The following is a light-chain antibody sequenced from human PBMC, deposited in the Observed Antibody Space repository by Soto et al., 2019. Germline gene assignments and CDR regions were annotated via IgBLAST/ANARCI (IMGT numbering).Light chain of an antibody. CDR3: SSYTTSNTRQIV. CDR2: DVS. J-gene: IGLJ1*01. CDR1: SSDVGGYNY. Sequence: QSASVSGSPGQSITISCTGTSSDVGGYNYVSWYQHHPGKAPKLIIYDVSNRPSGVSIRFSGSKSDNTASLTISGLQPEDEADYHCSSYTTSNTRQIVFGTGTQLTVL. V-gene: IGLV2-14*03.